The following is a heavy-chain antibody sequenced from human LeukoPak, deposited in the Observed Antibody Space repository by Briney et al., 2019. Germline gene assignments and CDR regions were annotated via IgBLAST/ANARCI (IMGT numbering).Heavy chain of an antibody. CDR1: GYTFTSYY. Sequence: ASVKVSCKASGYTFTSYYMHWVRQAPGQGLEWMGIINPSGGSTSYAQKFQGRVTMTRDTSTSTVYMELSSLRSEDTAVYYCARDGPPIVVVVAATYGMDVWGQGTTVTVSS. CDR2: INPSGGST. V-gene: IGHV1-46*01. D-gene: IGHD2-15*01. CDR3: ARDGPPIVVVVAATYGMDV. J-gene: IGHJ6*02.